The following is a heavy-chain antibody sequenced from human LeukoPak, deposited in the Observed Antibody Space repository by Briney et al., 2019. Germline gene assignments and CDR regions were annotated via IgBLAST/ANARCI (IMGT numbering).Heavy chain of an antibody. CDR2: IIPIFGTP. V-gene: IGHV1-69*05. Sequence: SVKVSCKASGGTFSNHAVSWVRQAPGQGLEWMGRIIPIFGTPNYAQTFQGRLTIATDESTGTAYMELSSLRSEDTAVYYCASDRYYYYIDVWGKGATVTVSS. CDR1: GGTFSNHA. CDR3: ASDRYYYYIDV. J-gene: IGHJ6*03.